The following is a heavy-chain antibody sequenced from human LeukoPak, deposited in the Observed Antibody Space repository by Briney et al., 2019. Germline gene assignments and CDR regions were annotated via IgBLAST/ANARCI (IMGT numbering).Heavy chain of an antibody. Sequence: ASVKVSCKASGYTFTSYYMHWVRQAPGQGLEWMGIINPSGGSTSYAQKFQGRVTMTRDTSTSTVYMELSSLRSEDTAVYYCARDSMDLSYDRTYYFDYWGQGTLVTVSS. CDR3: ARDSMDLSYDRTYYFDY. J-gene: IGHJ4*02. CDR1: GYTFTSYY. CDR2: INPSGGST. V-gene: IGHV1-46*01. D-gene: IGHD5-12*01.